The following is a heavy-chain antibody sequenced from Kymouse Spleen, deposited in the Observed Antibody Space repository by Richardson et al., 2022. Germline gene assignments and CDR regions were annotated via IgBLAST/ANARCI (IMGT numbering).Heavy chain of an antibody. V-gene: IGHV4-59*01. CDR2: IYYSGST. CDR3: AREIAVADPWYFDL. D-gene: IGHD6-19*01. Sequence: QVQLQESGPGLVKPSETLSLTCTVSGGSISSYYWSWIRQPPGKGLEWIGYIYYSGSTNYNPSLKSRVTISVDTSKNQFSLKLSSVTAADTAVYYCAREIAVADPWYFDLWGRGTLVTVSS. J-gene: IGHJ2*01. CDR1: GGSISSYY.